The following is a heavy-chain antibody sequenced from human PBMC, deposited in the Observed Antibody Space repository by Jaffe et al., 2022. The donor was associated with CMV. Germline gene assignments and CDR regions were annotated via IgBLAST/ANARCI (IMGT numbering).Heavy chain of an antibody. CDR3: ARDVWALGDGDYVVYYGMDV. CDR2: ISSSSSTI. Sequence: EVQLVESGGGLVQPGGSLRLSCAASGFTFSSYSMNWVRQAPGKGLEWVSYISSSSSTIYYADSVKGRFTISRDNAKNSLYLQMNSLRDEDTAVYYCARDVWALGDGDYVVYYGMDVWGQGTTVTVSS. V-gene: IGHV3-48*02. CDR1: GFTFSSYS. J-gene: IGHJ6*02. D-gene: IGHD4-17*01.